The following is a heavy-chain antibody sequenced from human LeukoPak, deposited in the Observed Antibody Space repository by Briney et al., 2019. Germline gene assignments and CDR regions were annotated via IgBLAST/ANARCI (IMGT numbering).Heavy chain of an antibody. CDR2: IYYRGSA. V-gene: IGHV4-59*01. Sequence: PSETLSLTCTVSGGSINNYYWSWIRQPPGKGLEWIGYIYYRGSANYNPSLKSRVTFSVDTSKNQFSLKLNSVTAADTAVYYCARGGDYGDLRYFDYWGQGTLVTVSS. CDR1: GGSINNYY. J-gene: IGHJ4*02. CDR3: ARGGDYGDLRYFDY. D-gene: IGHD4-17*01.